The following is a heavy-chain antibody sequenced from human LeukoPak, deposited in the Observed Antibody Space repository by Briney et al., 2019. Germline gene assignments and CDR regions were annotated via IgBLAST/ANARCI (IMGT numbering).Heavy chain of an antibody. CDR2: IYTSGST. J-gene: IGHJ4*02. D-gene: IGHD3-22*01. V-gene: IGHV4-4*07. CDR1: GGSISSYY. CDR3: ARDTYYYDSSGYFSVNYFDY. Sequence: SETLSLTCTVSGGSISSYYWSWIRQPAGKGLEWIGRIYTSGSTNYNPSLKSRVTMSVDTSKNQFSLKLSSVTAADTAVYYCARDTYYYDSSGYFSVNYFDYWGQGTQVTVSS.